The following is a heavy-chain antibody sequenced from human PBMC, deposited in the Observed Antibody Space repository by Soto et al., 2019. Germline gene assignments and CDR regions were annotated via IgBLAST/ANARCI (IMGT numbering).Heavy chain of an antibody. V-gene: IGHV4-31*03. Sequence: QVQLRESGPGLVKPSQTLSLTCTVSGGSINSGGYYWNWIRQHPGKGLEWIGYMYYSGSTYYNPFLRSRVIISTDTSENHFSLKLSSVTAADTAVYFCPRGCRKFGYSSSWVFDYWGQGTLVNFSS. CDR2: MYYSGST. J-gene: IGHJ4*02. D-gene: IGHD6-13*01. CDR3: PRGCRKFGYSSSWVFDY. CDR1: GGSINSGGYY.